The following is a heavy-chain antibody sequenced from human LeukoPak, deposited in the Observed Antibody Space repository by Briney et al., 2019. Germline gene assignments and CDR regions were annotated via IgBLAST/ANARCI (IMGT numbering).Heavy chain of an antibody. V-gene: IGHV4-34*01. Sequence: SETLSLTCAVYGGSFSGYYWSWIRQPPGKGLEWIGEINHSGSTNYNPSLKSRVTISVDTSKNQFSLKLSSVTAADTAVYYCARGATTGTTGGYFDYWGQGTLVTVSS. J-gene: IGHJ4*02. CDR1: GGSFSGYY. CDR2: INHSGST. D-gene: IGHD4-17*01. CDR3: ARGATTGTTGGYFDY.